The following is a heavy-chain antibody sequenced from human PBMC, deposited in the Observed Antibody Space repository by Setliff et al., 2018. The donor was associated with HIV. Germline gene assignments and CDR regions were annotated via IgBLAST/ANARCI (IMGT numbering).Heavy chain of an antibody. CDR3: ARGVIRGVISQGGLDY. D-gene: IGHD3-10*01. CDR1: GFTFTTYA. V-gene: IGHV1-3*01. J-gene: IGHJ4*02. Sequence: ASVKVSCKASGFTFTTYAVHWVRQAPGQRPEWMGWINAANGKTRYPQRFEARVTITMDTGASTSYMELNSLRSEDSAVYYCARGVIRGVISQGGLDYWGPGTLFTVSS. CDR2: INAANGKT.